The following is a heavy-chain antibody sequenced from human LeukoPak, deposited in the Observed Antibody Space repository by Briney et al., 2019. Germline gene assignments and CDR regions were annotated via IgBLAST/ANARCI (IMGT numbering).Heavy chain of an antibody. D-gene: IGHD3-10*01. CDR1: GFTFSSYS. J-gene: IGHJ4*02. Sequence: GGSLRLSCAASGFTFSSYSMNWVRQAPGKGLEWVSFISGSSSYIYYADSVKGRFTISRDNAKNSLYLHMNSLRAEDTAVYYCARGEYGSGSYHIDYWGQGTLVTVSS. CDR3: ARGEYGSGSYHIDY. V-gene: IGHV3-21*01. CDR2: ISGSSSYI.